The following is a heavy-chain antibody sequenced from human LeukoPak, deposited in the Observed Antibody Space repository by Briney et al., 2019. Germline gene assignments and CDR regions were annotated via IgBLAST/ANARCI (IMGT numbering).Heavy chain of an antibody. CDR3: VREAAATLFDY. CDR2: ISSSSRDI. Sequence: GGSLRLSCVVSGFTFSSYHMNWVRQAPGKGLEWVAAISSSSRDIFYADSVKGRFSISRDNTQNSLSLQMSSLKAEDTAVYYCVREAAATLFDYWGQGTLVTVSS. D-gene: IGHD1-26*01. CDR1: GFTFSSYH. V-gene: IGHV3-21*01. J-gene: IGHJ4*02.